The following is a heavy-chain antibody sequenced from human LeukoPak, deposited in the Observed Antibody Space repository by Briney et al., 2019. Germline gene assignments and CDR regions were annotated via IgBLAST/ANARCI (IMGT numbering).Heavy chain of an antibody. V-gene: IGHV3-33*01. J-gene: IGHJ4*02. Sequence: PGRSLRLSCAASGFTFSSYGMHWVRLAPGKGLVWLAVIWYDGSEKYYADSVKGRVTISRDNSKNTLYLQMSSLRVEDTALYYCVRGGCRSTSCYDYWGQGTLVTVSS. CDR2: IWYDGSEK. CDR1: GFTFSSYG. D-gene: IGHD2-2*01. CDR3: VRGGCRSTSCYDY.